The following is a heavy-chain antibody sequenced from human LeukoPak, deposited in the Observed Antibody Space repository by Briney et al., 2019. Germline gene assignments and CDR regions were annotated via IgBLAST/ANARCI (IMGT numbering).Heavy chain of an antibody. V-gene: IGHV4-59*01. Sequence: SETLSLTCTVSGGSISSYYWSWIRQPPGKGLGWIGYIYYSGSTNYNPSLKSRVTISVDTSKNQFSLKLSSVTAADTAVYHCARGYDFWSAPYGYWGQGTLVTVSS. CDR1: GGSISSYY. CDR2: IYYSGST. J-gene: IGHJ4*02. CDR3: ARGYDFWSAPYGY. D-gene: IGHD3-3*01.